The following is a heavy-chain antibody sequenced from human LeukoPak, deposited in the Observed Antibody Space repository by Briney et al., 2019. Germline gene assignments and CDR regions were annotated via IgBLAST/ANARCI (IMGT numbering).Heavy chain of an antibody. D-gene: IGHD5-18*01. J-gene: IGHJ4*02. CDR2: ISGSGGST. CDR3: AKMHGYSYGYAYYFDY. CDR1: GFTFSSYA. V-gene: IGHV3-23*01. Sequence: PGGSLRLSCAASGFTFSSYAMSWVRQAPGKGLEWVSAISGSGGSTYYADSVKGRFTLSRDNSKNTLYLQMNSLRAEDTAVYYCAKMHGYSYGYAYYFDYWGQGTLVTVSS.